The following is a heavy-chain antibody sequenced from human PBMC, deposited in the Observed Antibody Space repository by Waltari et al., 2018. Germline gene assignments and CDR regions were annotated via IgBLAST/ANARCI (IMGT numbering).Heavy chain of an antibody. Sequence: QVQLVQSGAEVKKPGASVKVSCKASGYTFTGYYMHWVRQAPGQGLEWMGRINPNSCGTNYAQKLQGRVTMTRDTSISTAYMELSRLRSDDTAVYYCARDRGLIAARYFLFDYWGQGTLVTVSS. CDR1: GYTFTGYY. V-gene: IGHV1-2*06. J-gene: IGHJ4*02. CDR3: ARDRGLIAARYFLFDY. CDR2: INPNSCGT. D-gene: IGHD6-6*01.